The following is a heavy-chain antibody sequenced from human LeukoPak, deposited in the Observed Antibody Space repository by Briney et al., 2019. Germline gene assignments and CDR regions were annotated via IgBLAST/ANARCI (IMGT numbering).Heavy chain of an antibody. Sequence: GGSLRLSCAASGFTFNTFWMSWVRQTPGKGLEWVANIKEDGTKKYYVDSVKGRFTISRDNAENSLYLQMNSLRAEDTAVYYCAKDGGYSGYDGPGDYWGQGTLVTVSS. CDR3: AKDGGYSGYDGPGDY. CDR1: GFTFNTFW. V-gene: IGHV3-7*01. D-gene: IGHD5-12*01. J-gene: IGHJ4*02. CDR2: IKEDGTKK.